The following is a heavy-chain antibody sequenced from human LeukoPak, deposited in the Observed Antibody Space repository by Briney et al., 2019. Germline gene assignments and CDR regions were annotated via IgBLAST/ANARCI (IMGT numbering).Heavy chain of an antibody. V-gene: IGHV3-33*01. J-gene: IGHJ4*02. D-gene: IGHD6-13*01. Sequence: PGESLRLSCAASGFTFSSYGMHWVRQAPGKGLEWVAVIWYDGSKKYYADSVKGRFTISRDNSKNTLYLQMNNLRAEDTAVYYCARDLSSSWYDWGQGTLVTVSS. CDR3: ARDLSSSWYD. CDR1: GFTFSSYG. CDR2: IWYDGSKK.